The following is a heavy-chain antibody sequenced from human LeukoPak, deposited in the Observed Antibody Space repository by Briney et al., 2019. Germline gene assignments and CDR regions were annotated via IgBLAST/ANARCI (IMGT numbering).Heavy chain of an antibody. V-gene: IGHV3-23*01. CDR1: GFTFSTYA. Sequence: GGSLRLSCAASGFTFSTYAMSWVRQAPGKGLEGVSTISSSGDTTFYADSVKGRFTISRDNSRNTLFLQMSGLRAEDTALYYCAKVFRTTGWEPFDSWGQGTLVTVSS. CDR2: ISSSGDTT. J-gene: IGHJ4*02. D-gene: IGHD6-19*01. CDR3: AKVFRTTGWEPFDS.